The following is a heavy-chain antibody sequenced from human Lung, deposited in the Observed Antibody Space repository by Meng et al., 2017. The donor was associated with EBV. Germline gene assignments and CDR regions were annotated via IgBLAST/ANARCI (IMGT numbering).Heavy chain of an antibody. J-gene: IGHJ4*02. CDR3: ITSHD. Sequence: VLLVEYGGGLIRPGGSLRLSCAVSGFTVSNNYMSWIRQAPGRGLEWVSLIYSVGSTYHADSVKGRFTISRDNSKNTLHLQMNSLRVEDTAVYYCITSHDCGQGTLVTVSS. CDR2: IYSVGST. V-gene: IGHV3-53*01. D-gene: IGHD1-14*01. CDR1: GFTVSNNY.